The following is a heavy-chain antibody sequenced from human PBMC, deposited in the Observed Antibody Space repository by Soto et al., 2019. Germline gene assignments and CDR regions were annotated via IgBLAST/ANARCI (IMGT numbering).Heavy chain of an antibody. CDR1: GFTVSSYG. J-gene: IGHJ4*02. D-gene: IGHD3-22*01. V-gene: IGHV3-30*18. CDR2: ISYDGSSK. CDR3: AKDLNYYDSSGYYGGVY. Sequence: GGSLRLSCAASGFTVSSYGMHWVLQGPGQWLEWVAVISYDGSSKYYADSVQGRFTIYRDNSKNTLYLQMKSLRAEDTAVYYCAKDLNYYDSSGYYGGVYWGQGTLVTVPS.